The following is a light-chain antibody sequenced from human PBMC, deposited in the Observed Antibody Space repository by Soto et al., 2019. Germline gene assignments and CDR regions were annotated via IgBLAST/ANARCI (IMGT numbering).Light chain of an antibody. Sequence: EIEMTQSPSSLSGSVGDRVTITCRASHSISRYLNWYQQKPGKAPKLLIYVASSLQSGVPSRFSGSGSGTDFTLTISSLQPEDFATYSCQQTYTTPEPFGQGTKVAIK. CDR1: HSISRY. J-gene: IGKJ1*01. CDR2: VAS. V-gene: IGKV1-39*01. CDR3: QQTYTTPEP.